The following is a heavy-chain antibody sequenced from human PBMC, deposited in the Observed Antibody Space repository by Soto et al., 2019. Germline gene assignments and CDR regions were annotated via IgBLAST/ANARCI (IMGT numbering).Heavy chain of an antibody. D-gene: IGHD3-3*01. CDR3: ARGGAPYYDFWSGYYDAFDI. CDR2: INAGNGNT. J-gene: IGHJ3*02. Sequence: QVQLVQSGAEVKKPGASVKVSCKASGYTFTSYAMHWVRQAPGQRLEWMGWINAGNGNTKYSQKFQGRVTITRDTSASTAYMELSSLRSEDTAVYYCARGGAPYYDFWSGYYDAFDIWGQGTMVTVSS. CDR1: GYTFTSYA. V-gene: IGHV1-3*01.